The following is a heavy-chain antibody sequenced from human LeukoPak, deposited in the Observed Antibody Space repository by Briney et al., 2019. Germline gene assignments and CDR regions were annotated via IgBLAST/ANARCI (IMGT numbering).Heavy chain of an antibody. J-gene: IGHJ4*02. D-gene: IGHD1-26*01. CDR2: INPNNGGT. CDR3: TRESGSYHGNDY. V-gene: IGHV1-2*06. Sequence: ASVKVSCKASGYTFTCYYMHWVRQAPGQGLEWMGRINPNNGGTNYAQKFQGGVTMTGDTSISTAYMELSSLRSDDTAVYYCTRESGSYHGNDYWGQGTLVTVSS. CDR1: GYTFTCYY.